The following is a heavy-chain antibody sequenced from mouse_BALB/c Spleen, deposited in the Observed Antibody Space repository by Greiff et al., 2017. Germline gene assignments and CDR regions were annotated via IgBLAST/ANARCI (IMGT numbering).Heavy chain of an antibody. V-gene: IGHV1-69*02. J-gene: IGHJ3*01. CDR1: GYTFTSYW. CDR2: IDPSDSYT. D-gene: IGHD2-3*01. Sequence: QVQLQQPGAELVKPGASVKLSCKASGYTFTSYWMHWVKQRPGQGLEWIGEIDPSDSYTNYNQKFKGKATLTVDKSSSTAYMQLSSLTSDDSAVYYCARWDGYYVEFAYWGQGTLVTVAA. CDR3: ARWDGYYVEFAY.